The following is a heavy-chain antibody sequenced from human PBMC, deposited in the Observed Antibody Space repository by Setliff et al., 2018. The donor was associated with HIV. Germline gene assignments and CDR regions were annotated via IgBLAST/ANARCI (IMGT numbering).Heavy chain of an antibody. Sequence: ASVKVSCKPSGYSFTNHYMHWVRQAPGQGLEWMGVINPTGGSTRNTQKFQGRVAMTGDTSTSTVYMGLSSLRSEDTAVYYCASAGAWQRNALDIWGQGTMVTVSS. CDR1: GYSFTNHY. J-gene: IGHJ3*02. D-gene: IGHD5-12*01. CDR3: ASAGAWQRNALDI. CDR2: INPTGGST. V-gene: IGHV1-46*01.